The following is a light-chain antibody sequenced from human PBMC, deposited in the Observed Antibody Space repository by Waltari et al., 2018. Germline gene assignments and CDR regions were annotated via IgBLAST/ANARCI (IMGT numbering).Light chain of an antibody. J-gene: IGLJ1*01. CDR1: SDDLGTYDH. CDR3: SSYAGNYIYV. Sequence: QSALTQPPSASGSPGQSVTLSCTGTSDDLGTYDHVSWYQQHPAKAPKVIVYSVTKRPSGVPDRFSGSKSGDTAFLTVSVLQAEDEADYYCSSYAGNYIYVFGTGTEVTVL. CDR2: SVT. V-gene: IGLV2-8*01.